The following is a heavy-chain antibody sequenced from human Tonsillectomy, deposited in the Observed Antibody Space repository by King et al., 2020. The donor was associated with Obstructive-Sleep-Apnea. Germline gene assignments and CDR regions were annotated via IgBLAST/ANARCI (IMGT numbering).Heavy chain of an antibody. CDR3: ARDEVAHSSSWSRGEYFQH. D-gene: IGHD6-13*01. V-gene: IGHV1-46*01. CDR1: GYTFTSYY. J-gene: IGHJ1*01. CDR2: INPSGGST. Sequence: QLVQSGAEVKKPGASVKVSCKASGYTFTSYYMHWVRQAPGQGLEWMGIINPSGGSTSYAQKFQGRVTMTRDTSTSTVYMELSSLRSEDTAGYYCARDEVAHSSSWSRGEYFQHWGQGTLVTVSS.